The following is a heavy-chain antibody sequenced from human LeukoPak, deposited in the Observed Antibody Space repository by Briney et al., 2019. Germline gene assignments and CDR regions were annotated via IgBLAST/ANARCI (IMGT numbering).Heavy chain of an antibody. J-gene: IGHJ4*02. V-gene: IGHV3-48*04. D-gene: IGHD5-18*01. Sequence: GSLRLSCAASGFTFISYAMSWVRQAPGKGLEWVSYISSSGSTIYYADSVKGRFTISRDNAKNSLYLQMNSLRAEDTAVYYCAREGGYSYGSVDYWGQGTLVTVSS. CDR1: GFTFISYA. CDR2: ISSSGSTI. CDR3: AREGGYSYGSVDY.